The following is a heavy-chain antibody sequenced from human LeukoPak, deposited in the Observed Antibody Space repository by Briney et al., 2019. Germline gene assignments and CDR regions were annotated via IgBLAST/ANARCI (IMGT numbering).Heavy chain of an antibody. J-gene: IGHJ3*02. CDR1: GGSISSTSYY. CDR3: ARDQTPERMITMIVVGPSVAFDI. Sequence: SETLSLTCTISGGSISSTSYYWGWIRQPPGKGLEYIGNIFYSGSTYYNPSLKGRATISVDTSKNQFSLKLSSVTAADTAVYYCARDQTPERMITMIVVGPSVAFDIWGQGTMVTVSS. V-gene: IGHV4-39*07. D-gene: IGHD3-22*01. CDR2: IFYSGST.